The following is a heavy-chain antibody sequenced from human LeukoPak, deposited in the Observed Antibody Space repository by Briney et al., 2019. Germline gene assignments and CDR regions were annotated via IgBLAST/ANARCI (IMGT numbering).Heavy chain of an antibody. J-gene: IGHJ4*02. V-gene: IGHV3-48*01. CDR1: GFTFSSYS. CDR3: ARDRVTIFGVAPNDY. CDR2: ISSSSSTI. Sequence: GGSLRLSCAASGFTFSSYSMNWVRQAPGKGREWVSYISSSSSTIYYADSVKGRFTISRNNAKNSLYLQMNSLRAEDTAVYYCARDRVTIFGVAPNDYWGQGTLVTVSS. D-gene: IGHD3-3*01.